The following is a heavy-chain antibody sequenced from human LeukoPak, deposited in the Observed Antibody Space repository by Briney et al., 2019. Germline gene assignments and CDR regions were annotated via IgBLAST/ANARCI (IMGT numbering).Heavy chain of an antibody. D-gene: IGHD3-3*01. CDR2: IKQAGSEN. J-gene: IGHJ5*02. V-gene: IGHV3-7*01. CDR3: ARDGGHDFWSGFYNWFDP. CDR1: GFIFSSYW. Sequence: PGGSLRLSCAASGFIFSSYWMTWVRQAPGKGLEWVANIKQAGSENSYVDSVKGRFTISRDNAKNSLYLQINSLRAEDTAVYYCARDGGHDFWSGFYNWFDPWGQGTLVTVSS.